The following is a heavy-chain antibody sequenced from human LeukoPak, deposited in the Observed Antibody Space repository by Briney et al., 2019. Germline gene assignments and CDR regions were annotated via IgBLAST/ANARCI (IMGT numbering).Heavy chain of an antibody. CDR1: GFTFTNYW. V-gene: IGHV3-74*01. CDR2: LPPDELGI. Sequence: PGGSLRLSCAASGFTFTNYWMHWVRQAPGRGLVWVSRLPPDELGIIYADSVKGRFTLSRDNAKNTVYLQMNTLEDDDTAMYYCVGTIASRGSQYWVQGALVTVSS. J-gene: IGHJ4*02. CDR3: VGTIASRGSQY. D-gene: IGHD6-6*01.